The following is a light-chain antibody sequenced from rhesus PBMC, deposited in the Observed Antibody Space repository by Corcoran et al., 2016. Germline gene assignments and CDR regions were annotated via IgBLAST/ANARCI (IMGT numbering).Light chain of an antibody. CDR3: QQYSSRPLT. Sequence: DIQMTQSPSSLSASVGDTVTITCRASQGISSWLAWYQQKPGKAPKLLIYKASSLQSGVPSRFLGSGSGTDFTLTISSLQSEDFATYYCQQYSSRPLTFGGGTKVEVK. CDR2: KAS. J-gene: IGKJ4*01. V-gene: IGKV1-22*01. CDR1: QGISSW.